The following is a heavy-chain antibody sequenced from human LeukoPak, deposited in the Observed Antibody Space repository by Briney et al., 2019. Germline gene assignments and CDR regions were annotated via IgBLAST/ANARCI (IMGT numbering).Heavy chain of an antibody. CDR2: IYSSGST. J-gene: IGHJ4*02. V-gene: IGHV4-4*07. CDR3: ARRHSSGWFYY. D-gene: IGHD6-19*01. CDR1: GGPISSYY. Sequence: PSETLSLTCTSSGGPISSYYWSSIRQPAGKGLEWIGRIYSSGSTNYNPSLKSRVTMSVDTSKNQFSLKVNSVTAADTAVYYCARRHSSGWFYYWGQGTLVTVSS.